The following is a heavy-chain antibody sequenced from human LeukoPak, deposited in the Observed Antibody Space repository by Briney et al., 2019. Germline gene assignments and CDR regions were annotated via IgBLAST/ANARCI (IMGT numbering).Heavy chain of an antibody. CDR3: AATYCSGGSCPNFDY. J-gene: IGHJ4*02. D-gene: IGHD2-15*01. CDR1: GGSISSYY. CDR2: INHSGST. Sequence: PSETLSLTCTVSGGSISSYYWSWIRQPPGKGLEWIGEINHSGSTNYNPSLKSRVTISVDTSKNQFSLKLSSVTAADTAVYYCAATYCSGGSCPNFDYWGQGTLVTVSS. V-gene: IGHV4-34*01.